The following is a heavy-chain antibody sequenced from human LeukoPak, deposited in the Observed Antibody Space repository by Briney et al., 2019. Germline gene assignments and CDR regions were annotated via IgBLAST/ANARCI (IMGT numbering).Heavy chain of an antibody. CDR3: AKGGIPGAFDI. D-gene: IGHD1-14*01. J-gene: IGHJ3*02. CDR2: ISASGHNT. CDR1: GFIFTTYA. Sequence: GGSLRLSCAASGFIFTTYAMSWVRQAPETGLEWVSAISASGHNTYYADSVKGRFTISRDNSKNTLYLQMNSLRAEDTAVYYCAKGGIPGAFDIWGQGTMVTVSS. V-gene: IGHV3-23*01.